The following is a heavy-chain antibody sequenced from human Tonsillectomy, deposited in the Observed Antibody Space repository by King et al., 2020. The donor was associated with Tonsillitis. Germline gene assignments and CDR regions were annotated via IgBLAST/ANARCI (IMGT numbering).Heavy chain of an antibody. CDR1: GDTFSNYA. Sequence: QLVQSGAEVKKPGSSVKVSCQASGDTFSNYAFTWVRQAPGQGLEWMGGIIPVFNITNNAQRFQGRVSITADKSTRTAYMELRRLRSDDTAVYYCARGTVRWELLGVSEPYYCDYWGPGTLVT. V-gene: IGHV1-69*17. CDR2: IIPVFNIT. D-gene: IGHD1-26*01. CDR3: ARGTVRWELLGVSEPYYCDY. J-gene: IGHJ4*02.